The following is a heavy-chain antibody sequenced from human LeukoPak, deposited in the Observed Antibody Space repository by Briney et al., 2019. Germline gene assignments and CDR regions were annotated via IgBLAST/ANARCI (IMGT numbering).Heavy chain of an antibody. Sequence: GGSLRLSCAASGFTLSSHWMTWVRQAPGKGPEWVASINKDGSEQYYVDSVKGRFTISRDNAKNSLSLQVSSLRAEDTAVYYCTRGGATSSWYWFFWGQGTLVTVSS. CDR3: TRGGATSSWYWFF. CDR1: GFTLSSHW. V-gene: IGHV3-7*01. D-gene: IGHD6-13*01. J-gene: IGHJ4*02. CDR2: INKDGSEQ.